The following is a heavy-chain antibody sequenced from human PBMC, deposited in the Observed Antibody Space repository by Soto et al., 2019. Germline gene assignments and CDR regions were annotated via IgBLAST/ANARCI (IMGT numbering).Heavy chain of an antibody. J-gene: IGHJ3*02. D-gene: IGHD4-17*01. CDR3: ATDYRDYVGAFDI. CDR2: IYSSGTI. CDR1: GGSITRCF. Sequence: HSEPLALTCTGSGGSITRCFWSWIRQSPVNGLEGIIHIYSSGTINYNPSLKSRVTISRDTSQNQFSLKLRSVTAADTALYYCATDYRDYVGAFDIWGQGTMVTVSS. V-gene: IGHV4-59*01.